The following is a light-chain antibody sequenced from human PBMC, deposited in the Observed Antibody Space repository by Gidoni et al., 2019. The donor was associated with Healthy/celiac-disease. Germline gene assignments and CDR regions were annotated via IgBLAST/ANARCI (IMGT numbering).Light chain of an antibody. J-gene: IGLJ1*01. V-gene: IGLV1-51*01. CDR2: DNN. CDR3: GTWDSSLSAYV. Sequence: QSLFTQPPSLSASLGHTVTISCSGSSSNIGNNYVSWYQHLPATAPKLLIYDNNKRPSGIPDRCSGSKYGTSATLGITGLQNGDEDDYYCGTWDSSLSAYVFGTGTKVTVL. CDR1: SSNIGNNY.